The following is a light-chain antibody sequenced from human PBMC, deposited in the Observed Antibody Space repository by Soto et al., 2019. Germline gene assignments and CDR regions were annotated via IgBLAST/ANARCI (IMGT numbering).Light chain of an antibody. CDR3: CSYAGGYTFK. V-gene: IGLV2-11*01. CDR2: DVT. Sequence: QSALTQPRSVSGSPGQSGTISCTGTSSDVGDYNYVSWYQQHPGKAPKLMIYDVTKRPSGVPDRFSGSKSGNTASLTISGLQVEDEADYYCCSYAGGYTFKFGGGTKLTVL. J-gene: IGLJ3*02. CDR1: SSDVGDYNY.